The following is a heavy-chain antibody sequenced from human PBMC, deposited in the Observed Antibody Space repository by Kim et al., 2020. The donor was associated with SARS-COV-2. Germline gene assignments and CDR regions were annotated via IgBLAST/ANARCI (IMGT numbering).Heavy chain of an antibody. CDR2: ISSDGINK. CDR1: GFTFSSYT. J-gene: IGHJ4*02. V-gene: IGHV3-30-3*01. D-gene: IGHD3-22*01. Sequence: GGSLRLSCAASGFTFSSYTMHWVRQAPGKGLEWVAVISSDGINKYYVDSVTGRFTISRDNSKNTLFLQMDSLRVDDTAVYYCARDIYKWLPSRYSFDYWGQGTQVTVSS. CDR3: ARDIYKWLPSRYSFDY.